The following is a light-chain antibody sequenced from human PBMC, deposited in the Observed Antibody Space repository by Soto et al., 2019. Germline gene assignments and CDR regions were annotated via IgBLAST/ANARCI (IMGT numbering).Light chain of an antibody. CDR2: AAS. CDR1: QSISNY. Sequence: DMEMTQSPSSLSASVGDRVTITCRASQSISNYVNWYQHKPVKVPKLLIYAASSLQSGVPTRFSGSGSGTDFTLTINSLQPEDFATYYCQQSYCTPLTFGGGTKIEIK. J-gene: IGKJ4*01. CDR3: QQSYCTPLT. V-gene: IGKV1-39*01.